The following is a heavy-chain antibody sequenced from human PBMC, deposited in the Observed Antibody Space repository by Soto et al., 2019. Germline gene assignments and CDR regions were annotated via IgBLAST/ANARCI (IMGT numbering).Heavy chain of an antibody. CDR3: AREVDDGPSGFDP. CDR1: GDSVSSDSAA. Sequence: SQTLSLTCVISGDSVSSDSAAWHWIMQSPSRGLEWLGGTYYKSKWYSDYAVSVKSRITINPDTSKNQFSLQLNSVTPEDTAVYYCAREVDDGPSGFDPWGQGNLITVSS. J-gene: IGHJ5*02. D-gene: IGHD1-1*01. V-gene: IGHV6-1*01. CDR2: TYYKSKWYS.